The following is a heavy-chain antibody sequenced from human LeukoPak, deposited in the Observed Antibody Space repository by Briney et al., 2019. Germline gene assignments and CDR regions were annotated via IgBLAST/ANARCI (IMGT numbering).Heavy chain of an antibody. J-gene: IGHJ6*03. D-gene: IGHD3-16*01. CDR1: GGSISSYY. CDR2: IYYSGST. V-gene: IGHV4-59*01. Sequence: NTSETLSLTCTVSGGSISSYYWSWLRQPPGKGLEWIGYIYYSGSTNYNPSLKSRVTISVDTSKKQFSLKLTSVTVADTAVYYCARETSQKGAHYMDVWGKGTTVTISS. CDR3: ARETSQKGAHYMDV.